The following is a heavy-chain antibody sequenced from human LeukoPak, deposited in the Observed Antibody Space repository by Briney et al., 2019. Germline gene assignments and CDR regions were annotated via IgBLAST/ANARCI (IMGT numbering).Heavy chain of an antibody. D-gene: IGHD2-8*01. Sequence: GESLKISCEGSGFSFTNYWIGWVRQMPGKGLKWMGVIYPGDSDTRYSPPFQGEVTFSVDKSISTAYLQWNSLKASDTAMYYCAREENNGIPYFSYWGQGTLVTVSS. CDR3: AREENNGIPYFSY. CDR2: IYPGDSDT. J-gene: IGHJ4*02. V-gene: IGHV5-51*01. CDR1: GFSFTNYW.